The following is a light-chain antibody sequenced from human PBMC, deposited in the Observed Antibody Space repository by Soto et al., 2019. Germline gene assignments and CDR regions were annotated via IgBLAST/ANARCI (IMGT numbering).Light chain of an antibody. CDR1: SSDVGGYKF. Sequence: QSVLTQPASESGSPGQSITISCTGTSSDVGGYKFVSWYQQHPGKAPKLIIYEVSNRPSGFSSRFSGSKSGNTASLTISGLQAEDEADYYCGSYTGSIYVFGTGTKV. CDR2: EVS. V-gene: IGLV2-14*01. J-gene: IGLJ1*01. CDR3: GSYTGSIYV.